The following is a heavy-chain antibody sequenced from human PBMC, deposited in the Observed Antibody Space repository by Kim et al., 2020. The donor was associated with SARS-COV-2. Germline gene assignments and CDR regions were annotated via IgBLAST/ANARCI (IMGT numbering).Heavy chain of an antibody. D-gene: IGHD3-22*01. Sequence: SVTRRFTISRDNAKNSLYLQMNSLRAEDTALYYCAKDVRTVVVITGGFDYWGQGTLVTVSS. CDR3: AKDVRTVVVITGGFDY. J-gene: IGHJ4*02. V-gene: IGHV3-9*01.